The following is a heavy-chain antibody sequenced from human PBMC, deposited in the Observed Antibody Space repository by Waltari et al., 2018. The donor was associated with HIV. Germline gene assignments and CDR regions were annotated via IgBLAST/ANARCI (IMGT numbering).Heavy chain of an antibody. CDR2: ISGDGKNK. D-gene: IGHD2-21*02. CDR3: AREVTSSKVMNY. CDR1: GFTIRLYK. Sequence: EVRLVESGGGPVQPGGSLRLSCAASGFTIRLYKMNWVRQTPGKGLEWVAYISGDGKNKYYADSVKGRFIISKDNGQNFLHLQMDRLSVDDSAKYFCAREVTSSKVMNYWGQGTPVIVSS. V-gene: IGHV3-48*03. J-gene: IGHJ4*02.